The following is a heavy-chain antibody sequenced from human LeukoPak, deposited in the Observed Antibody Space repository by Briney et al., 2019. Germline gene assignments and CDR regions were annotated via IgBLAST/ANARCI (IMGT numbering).Heavy chain of an antibody. J-gene: IGHJ4*02. V-gene: IGHV1-69*13. CDR2: IIPIFGTA. Sequence: SVKVSCKASGGTFSSYAISWVRQAPGQGLEWMGGIIPIFGTANYAQKFQGRVTITADESTSTAYMELSSLRSEDTAVYYCASLSAHESSSYDGYWGQGALVTVSS. D-gene: IGHD5-12*01. CDR1: GGTFSSYA. CDR3: ASLSAHESSSYDGY.